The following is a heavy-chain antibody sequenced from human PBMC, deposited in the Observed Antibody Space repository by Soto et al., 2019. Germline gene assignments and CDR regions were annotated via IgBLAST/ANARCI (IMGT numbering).Heavy chain of an antibody. CDR1: GGSISSYY. V-gene: IGHV4-59*01. J-gene: IGHJ4*02. D-gene: IGHD2-2*01. CDR2: IYYSGST. CDR3: ARGEEWVAMPSRY. Sequence: PSETLSLTCTVSGGSISSYYWSWIRQPTGKGLEWIGYIYYSGSTNYNPSLKSRVTISVDTSKNQFSLKLSSVTAADTAVYYCARGEEWVAMPSRYWGQAILVTVSS.